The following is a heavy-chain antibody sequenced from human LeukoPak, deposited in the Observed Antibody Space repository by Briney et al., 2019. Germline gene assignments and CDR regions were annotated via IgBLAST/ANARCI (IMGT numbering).Heavy chain of an antibody. CDR3: ATGTYRERFYS. V-gene: IGHV3-7*01. CDR2: MNQDGRER. J-gene: IGHJ4*02. Sequence: GGSLRLSCAASGFSFSNNWMFWVRQAPGKGLEWVATMNQDGRERFYVDSVKGRFTIPRDNTKNSLYLQMNSLRAEDTAMYFCATGTYRERFYSWGQGTLVTVSS. D-gene: IGHD3-16*02. CDR1: GFSFSNNW.